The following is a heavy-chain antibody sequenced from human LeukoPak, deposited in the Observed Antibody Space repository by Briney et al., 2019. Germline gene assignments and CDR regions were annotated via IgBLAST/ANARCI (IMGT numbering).Heavy chain of an antibody. V-gene: IGHV3-30*18. D-gene: IGHD6-13*01. J-gene: IGHJ4*02. CDR1: EFTFSTYG. CDR3: AKDRYSGLNTIDY. CDR2: ISYDGSCK. Sequence: PGGSLRLSCAASEFTFSTYGMHWVRQAPGEGLEWVAVISYDGSCKFYADSVKGRFTISRDNSKSTLYLQMNSLRAEDTAVYYCAKDRYSGLNTIDYWGQGTLVTVSS.